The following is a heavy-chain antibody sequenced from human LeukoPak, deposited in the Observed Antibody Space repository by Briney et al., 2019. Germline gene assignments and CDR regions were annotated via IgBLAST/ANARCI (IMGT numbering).Heavy chain of an antibody. J-gene: IGHJ6*02. CDR3: ARVRPPNIVDSVMDYKYYHDMDV. Sequence: GASVKVSCKASGYTFTSYAMNWVRQAPGQGLEWMGWISPYNGNTEYGQKVQGRVTMTTDSPTTTASMELRSLRSDDTAMYYCARVRPPNIVDSVMDYKYYHDMDVWGQGTTVTVSS. CDR2: ISPYNGNT. V-gene: IGHV1-18*01. D-gene: IGHD5-18*01. CDR1: GYTFTSYA.